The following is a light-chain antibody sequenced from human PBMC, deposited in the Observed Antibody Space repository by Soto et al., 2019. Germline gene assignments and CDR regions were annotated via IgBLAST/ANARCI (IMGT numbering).Light chain of an antibody. CDR2: EVR. CDR1: SSDVGGYNY. CDR3: MSRTSTVTFV. J-gene: IGLJ1*01. Sequence: QSVLTQPASVSGSPGQSITISCTGTSSDVGGYNYVSWHQQHPGKVPKLIIYEVRNRPSGVSPRFSGSKSGNMASLTISGLLAEDEADYYCMSRTSTVTFVFGTGTKVTVL. V-gene: IGLV2-14*01.